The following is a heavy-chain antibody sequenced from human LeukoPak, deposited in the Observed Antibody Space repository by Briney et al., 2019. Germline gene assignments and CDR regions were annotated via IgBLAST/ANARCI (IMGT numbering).Heavy chain of an antibody. Sequence: ALVKVSCKASRYTFTGYFIHWVRQAPGQGLEWMGWINPNSGGTNYAQKFQGWVTMSRDTSISTAYMELSRLRSDDTAVYYCAVLRNSYYTDWGQGTMVTVS. CDR1: RYTFTGYF. V-gene: IGHV1-2*04. D-gene: IGHD2-2*02. CDR3: AVLRNSYYTD. J-gene: IGHJ3*01. CDR2: INPNSGGT.